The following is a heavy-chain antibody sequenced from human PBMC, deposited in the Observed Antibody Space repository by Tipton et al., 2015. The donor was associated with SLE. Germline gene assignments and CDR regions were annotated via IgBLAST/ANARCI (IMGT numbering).Heavy chain of an antibody. J-gene: IGHJ1*01. CDR2: IYYSGST. CDR3: ARREAAYYDKGFQH. CDR1: GGSISSGDYY. V-gene: IGHV4-30-4*01. D-gene: IGHD3-22*01. Sequence: TLSLTCTVSGGSISSGDYYWSWIRQPPGKGLEWIGYIYYSGSTYYNPSLKSRVTISVDTSKNQFSLKLSSVTAADTAVYYCARREAAYYDKGFQHWGQGTLVTVSS.